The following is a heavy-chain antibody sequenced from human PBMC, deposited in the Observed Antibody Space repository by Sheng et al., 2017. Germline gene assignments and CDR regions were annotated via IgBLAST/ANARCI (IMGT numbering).Heavy chain of an antibody. CDR3: AKLWSAAGGNWFDP. CDR2: ISGTGNST. Sequence: EVQLVESGGGLIQPGGSLRLSCAAYGFTFRSHAMSWVRQAPGKGLEWVSAISGTGNSTYYADSVKGRFTISRDNSKNTLYLEMNSLRAEDTALYYCAKLWSAAGGNWFDPWGQGTLVTVSS. V-gene: IGHV3-23*04. D-gene: IGHD6-13*01. J-gene: IGHJ5*02. CDR1: GFTFRSHA.